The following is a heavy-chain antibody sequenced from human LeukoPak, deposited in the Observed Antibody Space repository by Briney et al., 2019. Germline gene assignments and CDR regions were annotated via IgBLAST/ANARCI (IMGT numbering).Heavy chain of an antibody. CDR1: GYSISSGYY. CDR2: ISHSGST. Sequence: PSETLSLTCAVSGYSISSGYYWGWIRQPPGKGLEWIGSISHSGSTYYNPSLTSRVTISVDTSKNQFSLKLSSVTASDTAVYYCARRNFPRYFDNRGQEPWSPSPQ. CDR3: ARRNFPRYFDN. V-gene: IGHV4-38-2*01. J-gene: IGHJ4*01.